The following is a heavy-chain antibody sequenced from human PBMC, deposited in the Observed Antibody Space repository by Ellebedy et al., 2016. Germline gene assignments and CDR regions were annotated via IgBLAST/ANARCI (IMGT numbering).Heavy chain of an antibody. Sequence: GESLKISXKGSGYSFTSYWIGWVRQMPGKGLEWMGIIYPGDSDTRYSPSFQGQVTISADKSISTAYLQWSSLKASDTAMYYCARAMKWFGELPAPDYGMDVWGQGTTVTVSS. CDR3: ARAMKWFGELPAPDYGMDV. V-gene: IGHV5-51*01. CDR1: GYSFTSYW. J-gene: IGHJ6*02. D-gene: IGHD3-10*01. CDR2: IYPGDSDT.